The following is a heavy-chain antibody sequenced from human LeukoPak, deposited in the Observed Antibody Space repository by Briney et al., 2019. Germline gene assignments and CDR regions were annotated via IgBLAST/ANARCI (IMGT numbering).Heavy chain of an antibody. V-gene: IGHV4-34*01. Sequence: SETLSLTCAVYGGSFSGYYWSWIRQPPGKGLEWIGEINHSGSTNYNPSLKSRVTISVDTSKNQFSLKLSSVTAADTAVYYCARDIGASSYYGAGTYNWFDPWGQGTLVTVSS. CDR1: GGSFSGYY. D-gene: IGHD3-10*01. J-gene: IGHJ5*02. CDR2: INHSGST. CDR3: ARDIGASSYYGAGTYNWFDP.